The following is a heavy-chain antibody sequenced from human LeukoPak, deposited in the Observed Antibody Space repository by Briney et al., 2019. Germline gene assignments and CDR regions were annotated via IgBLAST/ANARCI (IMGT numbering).Heavy chain of an antibody. CDR2: VSLSGLT. CDR3: SRENGAFSPFGY. D-gene: IGHD2-8*01. V-gene: IGHV4-4*02. Sequence: SETLSLTCGVSGGSITSTNGWSWVSQPPGPGLEWIGEVSLSGLTNYNPSLSSRVIMALDTSKNHLSLHLTSVTAADTAVYYCSRENGAFSPFGYWGQGYLVTVLS. CDR1: GGSITSTNG. J-gene: IGHJ4*02.